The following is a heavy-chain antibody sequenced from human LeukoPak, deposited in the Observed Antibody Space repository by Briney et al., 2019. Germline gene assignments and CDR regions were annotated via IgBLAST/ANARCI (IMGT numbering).Heavy chain of an antibody. CDR2: INPNSGGT. CDR1: GYTFTGYY. D-gene: IGHD3-22*01. CDR3: ARSPEYYYDSSGYSCDY. J-gene: IGHJ4*02. V-gene: IGHV1-2*06. Sequence: ASVKVSCTASGYTFTGYYMHWVRQAPGQRLEWMGRINPNSGGTNYAQKFQGRVTMTRDTSISTAYMELSRLRSDDTAVYYCARSPEYYYDSSGYSCDYWGQGTRVTVSS.